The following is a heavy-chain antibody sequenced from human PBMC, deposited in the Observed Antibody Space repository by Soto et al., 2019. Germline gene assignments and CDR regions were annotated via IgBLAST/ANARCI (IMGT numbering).Heavy chain of an antibody. CDR3: ARWKWSSSSLFDY. D-gene: IGHD6-6*01. CDR1: GGSISSYY. J-gene: IGHJ4*02. CDR2: IYYSGST. V-gene: IGHV4-59*01. Sequence: SETLSLTCTVSGGSISSYYWSWIRQPPGKGLEWIGYIYYSGSTNYNPSLKSRVTISVDTSKNQFSLKLSSVTAADTAVYYCARWKWSSSSLFDYWGQGTLVTVSS.